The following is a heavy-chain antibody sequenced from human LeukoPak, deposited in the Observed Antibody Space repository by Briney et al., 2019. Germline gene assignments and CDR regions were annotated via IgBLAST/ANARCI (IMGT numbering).Heavy chain of an antibody. V-gene: IGHV4-34*01. Sequence: SETLSLTCAVYGGSFSGYYWSWIRQPPWKGLEWIGEINHSGSTNYNPSLKSRVTISVDTSKNQFSLKLSSVTAADTAVYYCARGGGSGWYLLPPLRYYFDYWGQGTLVTVSS. J-gene: IGHJ4*02. CDR2: INHSGST. D-gene: IGHD6-19*01. CDR1: GGSFSGYY. CDR3: ARGGGSGWYLLPPLRYYFDY.